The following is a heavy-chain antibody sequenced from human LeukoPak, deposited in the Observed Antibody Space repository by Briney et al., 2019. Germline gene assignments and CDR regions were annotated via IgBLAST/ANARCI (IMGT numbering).Heavy chain of an antibody. CDR1: GGSISSTSYY. CDR2: IYYSGST. D-gene: IGHD6-19*01. CDR3: ARHSYSSGWHAHFDY. J-gene: IGHJ4*02. V-gene: IGHV4-39*01. Sequence: SETLSLTCTVSGGSISSTSYYWGRIRQPPGQGLEWIGNIYYSGSTYYSPSLNSRLTMSVDTSRNHFSLKLSSVTAADTAVYYCARHSYSSGWHAHFDYWGQGTVVAVSS.